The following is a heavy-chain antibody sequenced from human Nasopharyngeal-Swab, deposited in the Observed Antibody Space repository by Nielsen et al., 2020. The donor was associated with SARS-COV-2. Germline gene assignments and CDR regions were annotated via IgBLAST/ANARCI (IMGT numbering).Heavy chain of an antibody. Sequence: GGSLRLSCSASGFTFSSYAMHWVRQAPGLGLEYVSAISDNGGSTYYADSVKGRFTISRDNSKNTLYLQMSSLRPEDTATYYCVKKTIERSYDYWGQGTLVTVSS. D-gene: IGHD1-26*01. CDR2: ISDNGGST. V-gene: IGHV3-64D*08. CDR3: VKKTIERSYDY. CDR1: GFTFSSYA. J-gene: IGHJ4*02.